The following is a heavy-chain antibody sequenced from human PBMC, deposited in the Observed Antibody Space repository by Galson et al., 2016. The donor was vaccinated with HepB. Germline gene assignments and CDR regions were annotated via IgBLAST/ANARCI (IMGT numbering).Heavy chain of an antibody. D-gene: IGHD2-21*01. Sequence: SLRLSCAASGFTFRNYGMSWVRQAPGKGLEWVSTIHRGGGTYYTYSVKGRFTIARDSSKNTLYLQMSSLKVEDTAVYYCAVVGDVSRDWGQGTLVTVSS. CDR3: AVVGDVSRD. J-gene: IGHJ4*02. CDR2: IHRGGGT. V-gene: IGHV3-66*01. CDR1: GFTFRNYG.